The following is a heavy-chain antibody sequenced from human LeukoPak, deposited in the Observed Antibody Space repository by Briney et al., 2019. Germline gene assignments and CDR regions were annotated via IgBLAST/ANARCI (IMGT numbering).Heavy chain of an antibody. V-gene: IGHV3-23*01. Sequence: PGGSLRLSCAASGFTFSSYAMSWVRQAPGKGLEWVSAISGSGGSTYYADSVKGRFTISRDNAKNSLYLQMNSLRAEDTAVYYCARDDIVVVVAATAFDIWGQGTMVTVSS. CDR3: ARDDIVVVVAATAFDI. CDR1: GFTFSSYA. D-gene: IGHD2-15*01. CDR2: ISGSGGST. J-gene: IGHJ3*02.